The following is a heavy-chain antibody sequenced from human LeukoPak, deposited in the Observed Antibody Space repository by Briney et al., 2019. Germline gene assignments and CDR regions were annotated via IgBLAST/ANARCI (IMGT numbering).Heavy chain of an antibody. J-gene: IGHJ4*02. Sequence: SETLSLTCTVSGGSISSSSYYWGWIRQPPGKGLEWIGSIYYSGSTYYNPSLKSRVTISVDTSKNQFSLKLSSVTAADTAVYYCARSGYGNSLALLARAYWGQGILVTVSS. CDR3: ARSGYGNSLALLARAY. D-gene: IGHD5-24*01. CDR2: IYYSGST. V-gene: IGHV4-39*07. CDR1: GGSISSSSYY.